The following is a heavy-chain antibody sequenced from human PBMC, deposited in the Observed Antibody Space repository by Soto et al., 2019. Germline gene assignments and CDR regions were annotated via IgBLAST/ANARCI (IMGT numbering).Heavy chain of an antibody. J-gene: IGHJ4*02. CDR1: GGSISSSNW. D-gene: IGHD6-13*01. CDR3: ARRIAAATSCIDY. CDR2: IYHSGST. Sequence: QVQLQESGPGLVKPSGTLSLTCAVSGGSISSSNWWSWVRQPPGKGLEWIGEIYHSGSTNYNPALKTRDTISVDKSQNQCSLKLSAVTAADTAVYYCARRIAAATSCIDYWGQGTLVTVSS. V-gene: IGHV4-4*02.